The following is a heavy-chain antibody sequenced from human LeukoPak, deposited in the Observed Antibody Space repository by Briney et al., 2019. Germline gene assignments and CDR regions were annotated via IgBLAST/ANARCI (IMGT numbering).Heavy chain of an antibody. CDR3: AKHLRTHVWFFDY. J-gene: IGHJ4*02. CDR2: ISGSGRQT. Sequence: GGSLRLSCAASGFTFGSYALSWVRQAPGKGLEWVSLISGSGRQTEYGDSVKGRFTISRDNSKNTLSLQINSLKAEDTAIYYCAKHLRTHVWFFDYWGQGTLVTVSS. D-gene: IGHD3-9*01. V-gene: IGHV3-23*01. CDR1: GFTFGSYA.